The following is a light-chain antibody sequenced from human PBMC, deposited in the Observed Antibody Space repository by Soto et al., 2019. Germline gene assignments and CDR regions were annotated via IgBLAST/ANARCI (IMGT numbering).Light chain of an antibody. V-gene: IGKV1-5*01. CDR1: QSITRW. J-gene: IGKJ5*01. Sequence: DIQMTQSPSTLSASVGDRVTITCRADQSITRWLAWFQQKPGKAPSLLIYDATNLQPGVPSRFSGSGSGTDFTLTISSLQPEDFATYYCQHFKSFPITFGQGTRLEIK. CDR3: QHFKSFPIT. CDR2: DAT.